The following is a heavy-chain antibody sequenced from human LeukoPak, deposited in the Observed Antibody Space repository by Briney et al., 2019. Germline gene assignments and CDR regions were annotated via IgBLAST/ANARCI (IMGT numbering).Heavy chain of an antibody. V-gene: IGHV1-69*13. CDR1: GCTFNNYA. CDR2: IIPIFGTS. J-gene: IGHJ4*02. CDR3: ARGYYDSSGYSSLFDY. Sequence: GASVTVSCTASGCTFNNYAISWVRQAPGQGLEWMGGIIPIFGTSNYAQKFQGRVTITADESTSTAYMELSSLRSDDTAVYYCARGYYDSSGYSSLFDYWGQGTLVTVSS. D-gene: IGHD3-22*01.